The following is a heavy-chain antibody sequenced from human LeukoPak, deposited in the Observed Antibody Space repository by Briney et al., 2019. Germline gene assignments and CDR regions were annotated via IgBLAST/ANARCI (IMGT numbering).Heavy chain of an antibody. V-gene: IGHV3-7*01. J-gene: IGHJ3*02. CDR2: VKQDGSEK. CDR1: GFTFSTYW. Sequence: PGGSLRLSCAASGFTFSTYWMSWVRQAPGKGLEWVANVKQDGSEKYYVDSVKGRFTISRDNAKNSLYLQMNSLRADDTAVYYCARDRYSVVVPAAGAFDIWGQGTMVTVSS. CDR3: ARDRYSVVVPAAGAFDI. D-gene: IGHD2-2*01.